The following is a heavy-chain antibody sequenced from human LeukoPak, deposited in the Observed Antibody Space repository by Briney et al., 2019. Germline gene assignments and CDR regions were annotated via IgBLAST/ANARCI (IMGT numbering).Heavy chain of an antibody. CDR1: GYTFTGYG. Sequence: ASVKVSCKASGYTFTGYGISWVRQAPGQGLEWMGWISAYNGNTNYAQKLQGRVTMTTDTSTSTAYMELRSLRSDDTAVYYCARVRSGDSSGWYFHEKKFDYWGQGTLVTVSS. D-gene: IGHD6-19*01. CDR3: ARVRSGDSSGWYFHEKKFDY. CDR2: ISAYNGNT. V-gene: IGHV1-18*01. J-gene: IGHJ4*02.